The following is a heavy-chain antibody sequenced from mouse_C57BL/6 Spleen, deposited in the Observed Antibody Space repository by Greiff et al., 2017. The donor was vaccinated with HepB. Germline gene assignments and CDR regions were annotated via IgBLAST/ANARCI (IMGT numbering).Heavy chain of an antibody. J-gene: IGHJ3*01. CDR2: INPNNGGT. Sequence: EVQLQQSGPELVKPGASVKISCKASGYTFTDYYMNWVKQSHGKSLEWIGDINPNNGGTSYNQKFKGKATLTVDKSSSTAYMELRSLTSEDSAVYYCARLLRWAYWGQGTLVTVSA. CDR3: ARLLRWAY. CDR1: GYTFTDYY. D-gene: IGHD1-1*01. V-gene: IGHV1-26*01.